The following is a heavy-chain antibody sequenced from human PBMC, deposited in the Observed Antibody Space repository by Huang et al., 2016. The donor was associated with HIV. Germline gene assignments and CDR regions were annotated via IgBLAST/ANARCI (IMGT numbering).Heavy chain of an antibody. CDR1: GGSISSSSYY. V-gene: IGHV4-39*01. Sequence: QLQLQESGPGLVKPSETLSLTCTVSGGSISSSSYYWGWIRQPPGKGLECMGSSYYIGSTYYNPPLKSRVTLSVDTAKNQFSLKLSSVTAADTAVYYCARHYRYSSSWYWRDAFDIWGQGTMVTVSS. CDR2: SYYIGST. D-gene: IGHD6-13*01. CDR3: ARHYRYSSSWYWRDAFDI. J-gene: IGHJ3*02.